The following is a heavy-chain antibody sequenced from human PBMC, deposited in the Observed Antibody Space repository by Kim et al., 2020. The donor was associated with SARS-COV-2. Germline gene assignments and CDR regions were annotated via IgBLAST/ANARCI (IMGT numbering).Heavy chain of an antibody. CDR2: IYPGDSDT. J-gene: IGHJ4*02. CDR3: ARGRITIFGVVIGEFDY. Sequence: GASLKISCKGSGYSFTSYWIGWVRQMPGKGLEWMGIIYPGDSDTRYSPSFQGQVTISADKSISTAYLQWSSLKASDTAMYYCARGRITIFGVVIGEFDYWGQGTLVTVSS. CDR1: GYSFTSYW. V-gene: IGHV5-51*01. D-gene: IGHD3-3*01.